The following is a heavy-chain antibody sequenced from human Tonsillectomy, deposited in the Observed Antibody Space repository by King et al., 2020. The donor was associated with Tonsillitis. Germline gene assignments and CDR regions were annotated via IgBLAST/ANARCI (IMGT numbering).Heavy chain of an antibody. CDR2: ISAYNGNT. CDR1: GYTFTSYG. D-gene: IGHD6-19*01. V-gene: IGHV1-18*01. Sequence: QLVQSGAEVKKPGASVKASCKASGYTFTSYGISWVRQAPGQGLEWMGWISAYNGNTNYAQKLQGRVTMTTDTSTSTVYMELRSLRSDDTAMYYCARVAYSSGHFDYWGQGTLVTVSS. CDR3: ARVAYSSGHFDY. J-gene: IGHJ4*02.